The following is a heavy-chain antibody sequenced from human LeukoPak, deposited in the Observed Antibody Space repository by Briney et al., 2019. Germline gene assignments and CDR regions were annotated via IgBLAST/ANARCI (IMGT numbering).Heavy chain of an antibody. J-gene: IGHJ4*02. D-gene: IGHD3-10*01. V-gene: IGHV3-23*01. CDR2: ISGSGGST. CDR1: GFTFSSYA. CDR3: AKESGYYGSGSYYRAGFFDY. Sequence: GGSLRLSCAASGFTFSSYAMSWVRQAPGKGLEWVSAISGSGGSTYYADSVKGRFTISRDNSKNTLYLQMNSLRAEDTAVYYFAKESGYYGSGSYYRAGFFDYWGQGTLVTVSS.